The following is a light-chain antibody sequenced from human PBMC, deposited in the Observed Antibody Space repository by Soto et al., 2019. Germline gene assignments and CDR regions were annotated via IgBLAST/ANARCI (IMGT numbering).Light chain of an antibody. CDR3: QQYGNSPPLT. J-gene: IGKJ4*01. Sequence: EIVLTQSPGTLSLSPGERATLSCRASQSVSSHLAWYQQRPGQAPRLLIYGASSRATGIPDRFSGSGSGTDFTLTIRRLEPEDFALYYCQQYGNSPPLTFGGGTTGDIK. V-gene: IGKV3-20*01. CDR2: GAS. CDR1: QSVSSH.